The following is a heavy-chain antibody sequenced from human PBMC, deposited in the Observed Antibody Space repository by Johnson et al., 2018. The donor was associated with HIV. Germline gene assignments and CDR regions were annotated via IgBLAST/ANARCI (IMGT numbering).Heavy chain of an antibody. CDR3: SRDNMATPFGAFDF. V-gene: IGHV3-30*04. J-gene: IGHJ3*01. CDR2: MSSDGSNK. CDR1: GFTLSDHA. Sequence: QMQLVESGGGVVQPGGSLRLSCIASGFTLSDHAMHWVRQAPGKGLEWVAVMSSDGSNKYYSDFVVGRFTISRDSSKNTPYLHMNSLSAEDRAGYSWSRDNMATPFGAFDFWVPWPMVIVSS. D-gene: IGHD3-3*01.